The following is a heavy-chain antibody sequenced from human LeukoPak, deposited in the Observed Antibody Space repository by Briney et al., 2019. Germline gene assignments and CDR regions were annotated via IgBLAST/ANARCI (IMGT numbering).Heavy chain of an antibody. J-gene: IGHJ4*02. CDR1: GFTFRNYG. V-gene: IGHV3-30*18. D-gene: IGHD2-15*01. CDR3: ANGGYYSLDS. Sequence: PGGSLRLSCAASGFTFRNYGMHWVRQAPGKGLEWVAVISYDGSNNYYADSVKGRFTISRDNSKRTLFLQTDSLRGEDTAVYYCANGGYYSLDSWGQGTLVTVSS. CDR2: ISYDGSNN.